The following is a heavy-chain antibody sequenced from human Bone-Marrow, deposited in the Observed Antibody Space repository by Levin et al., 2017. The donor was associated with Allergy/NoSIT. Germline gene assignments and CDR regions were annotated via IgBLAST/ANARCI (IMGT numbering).Heavy chain of an antibody. D-gene: IGHD6-19*01. CDR1: GDSISSGQNY. J-gene: IGHJ4*02. CDR2: VHISGNT. CDR3: ARIHTSGWYYFDS. V-gene: IGHV4-61*02. Sequence: SETLSLTCSVSGDSISSGQNYWTWIRQPAGKGLEWIGLVHISGNTKYNPSLKSRVTISIDTSKNQFSLNLRSVTAADTALYYCARIHTSGWYYFDSWGRGILVAVSS.